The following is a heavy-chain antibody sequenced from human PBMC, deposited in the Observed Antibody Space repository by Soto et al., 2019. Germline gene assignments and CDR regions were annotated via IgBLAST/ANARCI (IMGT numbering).Heavy chain of an antibody. J-gene: IGHJ4*02. CDR3: ARDDLVAVAGTPIDY. CDR1: GYTFTSYG. V-gene: IGHV1-18*01. Sequence: QVQLVQSGAEVKKPGASVKVSCKASGYTFTSYGISWVRQAPGQGLEWMGWISAYNGNTNYVQKLQGRVTMTTDTSTSTAYMELRSLRSDDTAVYYCARDDLVAVAGTPIDYWGQGTLVTVSS. CDR2: ISAYNGNT. D-gene: IGHD6-19*01.